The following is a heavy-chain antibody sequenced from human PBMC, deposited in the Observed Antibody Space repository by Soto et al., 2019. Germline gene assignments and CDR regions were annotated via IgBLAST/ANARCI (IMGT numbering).Heavy chain of an antibody. CDR3: ARGGTLAVAGDIYYYYGMDV. CDR1: GFTVSSIY. Sequence: PGRSLRLSCAASGFTVSSIYMSRVRQAPGKGLEWVSVIYSGGSTYYADSVKGRFTISRDNSKNTLYLQMNSLRAEDTAVYYCARGGTLAVAGDIYYYYGMDVWGQGTTVTVSS. CDR2: IYSGGST. J-gene: IGHJ6*02. V-gene: IGHV3-66*01. D-gene: IGHD6-19*01.